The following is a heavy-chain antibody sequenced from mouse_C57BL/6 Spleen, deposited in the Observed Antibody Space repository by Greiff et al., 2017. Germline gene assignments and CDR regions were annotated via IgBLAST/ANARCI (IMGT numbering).Heavy chain of an antibody. V-gene: IGHV1-64*01. CDR3: ARGDYYGSSYWFAY. J-gene: IGHJ3*01. Sequence: VQLQQPGAELVKPGASVKLPCKASGYTFTSYWMHWVKQRPGQGLEWIGMIHPNSGSTNYNEKFKSKATLTVDKSSSTAYMQLSSLTSEDSAVYYCARGDYYGSSYWFAYWGQGTLVTVSA. CDR2: IHPNSGST. CDR1: GYTFTSYW. D-gene: IGHD1-1*01.